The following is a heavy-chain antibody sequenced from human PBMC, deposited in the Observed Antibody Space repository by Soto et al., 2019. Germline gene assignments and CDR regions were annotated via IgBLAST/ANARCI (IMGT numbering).Heavy chain of an antibody. CDR2: LSYDGSNK. CDR1: GFTFNTYA. Sequence: PGGSLRLPCAASGFTFNTYAMHWVRQAPGKGLEWVAVLSYDGSNKYYADSVKGRFTISRDNSKNTLYLQMNSLRAEDTAVYYCASRSPALDYWGQGTLVTVSS. V-gene: IGHV3-30*03. D-gene: IGHD2-2*01. J-gene: IGHJ4*02. CDR3: ASRSPALDY.